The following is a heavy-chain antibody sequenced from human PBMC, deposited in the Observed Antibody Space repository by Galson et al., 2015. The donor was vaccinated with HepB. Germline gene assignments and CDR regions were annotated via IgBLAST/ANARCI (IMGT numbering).Heavy chain of an antibody. D-gene: IGHD1-26*01. CDR1: GYTFSHNY. Sequence: SVKVSCKASGYTFSHNYIHWVRQAPGQGLEWMGRIKPSSGGTEYAQNFQGRLTMTRDTSITTVYMDLSRLSSDDTAVYYCARGEGTSIVLNYAMDVWGQGTTVTVSS. V-gene: IGHV1-2*02. CDR2: IKPSSGGT. CDR3: ARGEGTSIVLNYAMDV. J-gene: IGHJ6*02.